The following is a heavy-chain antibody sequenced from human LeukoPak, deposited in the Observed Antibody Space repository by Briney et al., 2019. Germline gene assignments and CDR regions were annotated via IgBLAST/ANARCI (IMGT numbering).Heavy chain of an antibody. J-gene: IGHJ4*02. CDR3: ARVGDWASWSHPTFDY. V-gene: IGHV4-34*01. Sequence: KPSETLSLTCAVYGGSFSGYYSSWIRQPPGKGLEWIGEINHSGSTNYNPSLKSRVTISVDTSKNQFSLKLSSVTAADTAVYYCARVGDWASWSHPTFDYWGQGTRVTVSS. D-gene: IGHD2-2*01. CDR2: INHSGST. CDR1: GGSFSGYY.